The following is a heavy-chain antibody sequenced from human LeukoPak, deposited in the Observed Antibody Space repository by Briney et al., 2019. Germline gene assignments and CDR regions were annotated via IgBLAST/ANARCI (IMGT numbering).Heavy chain of an antibody. CDR2: IYYSGST. V-gene: IGHV4-59*01. CDR1: GGSISSYY. J-gene: IGHJ2*01. D-gene: IGHD5-12*01. Sequence: SETLSLTCTVSGGSISSYYWSWIRQPPGKGLEWIGYIYYSGSTNYNPSLKSRVTISVDTSKNQFSLKLSSVTAADTAVHYCARAGWLRSKRIQHWYFDLWGRGTLVTVSS. CDR3: ARAGWLRSKRIQHWYFDL.